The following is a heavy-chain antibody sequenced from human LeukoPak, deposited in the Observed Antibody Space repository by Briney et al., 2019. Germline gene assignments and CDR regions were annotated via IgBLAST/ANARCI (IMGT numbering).Heavy chain of an antibody. Sequence: GGSLRLSCAASRFTFSNYWMHWVRQAPGKGLVWVSRINSDGSGTNYADSVKGRFTISRDNAKNTLYLQMNSLRVEDTAVYFCAKARFPYGMDVWGQGTTVIVSS. CDR2: INSDGSGT. J-gene: IGHJ6*02. D-gene: IGHD3-3*01. V-gene: IGHV3-74*01. CDR3: AKARFPYGMDV. CDR1: RFTFSNYW.